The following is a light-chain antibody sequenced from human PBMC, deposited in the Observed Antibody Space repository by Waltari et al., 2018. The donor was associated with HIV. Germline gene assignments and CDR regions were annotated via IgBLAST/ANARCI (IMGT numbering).Light chain of an antibody. CDR1: QRISTW. Sequence: DIQMTQSPSTLTASVGDRVTITCRASQRISTWLAWYQQKAGKAPKLLMYKVSSLESGVPSRFSGRGSETELTLTISSVQPDDAATYYCQQYNSYLYSFGQGTKLEIK. V-gene: IGKV1-5*03. CDR3: QQYNSYLYS. J-gene: IGKJ2*03. CDR2: KVS.